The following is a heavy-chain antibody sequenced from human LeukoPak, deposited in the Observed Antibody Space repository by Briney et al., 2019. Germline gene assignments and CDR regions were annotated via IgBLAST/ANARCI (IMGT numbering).Heavy chain of an antibody. V-gene: IGHV1-69*01. CDR1: GGTFSSYA. Sequence: ASVKVSCKASGGTFSSYAISWVRQAPGQGLEWMGGIIPIFGTANYAQKFQGRVTITADESTSTAYMELSSLRSEDTAVYYCATGTLRDCSSTSCQKNYYYYYYMDVWGKGTTVTISS. D-gene: IGHD2-2*01. J-gene: IGHJ6*03. CDR2: IIPIFGTA. CDR3: ATGTLRDCSSTSCQKNYYYYYYMDV.